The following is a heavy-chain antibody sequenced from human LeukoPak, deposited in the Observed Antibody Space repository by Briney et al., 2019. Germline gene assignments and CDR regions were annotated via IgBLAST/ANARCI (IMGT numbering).Heavy chain of an antibody. Sequence: SQTLSLTCAISGDSVSSDSVAWNWIRQSPSRGLEWLGRTYYRSKWYNDYAVSVKSRGTINPDTSKNQFSLQLNSVTPEDTAVYYCARESIIVAAVATRGTFDSWGQGTLVTVSS. CDR3: ARESIIVAAVATRGTFDS. CDR2: TYYRSKWYN. J-gene: IGHJ4*02. D-gene: IGHD5-12*01. V-gene: IGHV6-1*01. CDR1: GDSVSSDSVA.